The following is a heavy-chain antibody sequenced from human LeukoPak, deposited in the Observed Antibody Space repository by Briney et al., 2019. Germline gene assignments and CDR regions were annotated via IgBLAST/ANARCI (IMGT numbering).Heavy chain of an antibody. J-gene: IGHJ4*02. CDR1: GGSVSSGIYC. D-gene: IGHD4-23*01. Sequence: PSETLSLTCTVSGGSVSSGIYCWTWIRQPPGKGLEWIGYIYYSGSTNYNPSLKSRVTISVDTSKNQFSLKLSSVTAADTAVYYCARDIAYGANSLDYWGQGTLVTVSS. V-gene: IGHV4-61*01. CDR3: ARDIAYGANSLDY. CDR2: IYYSGST.